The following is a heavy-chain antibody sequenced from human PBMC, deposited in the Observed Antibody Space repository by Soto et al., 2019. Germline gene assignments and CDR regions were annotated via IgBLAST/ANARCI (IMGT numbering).Heavy chain of an antibody. Sequence: EVQLVESGGGLVQPGGSLRLSCAASGFTFSGYWMSWVRQAPGKGLEWVANIKFDGSEKYYVDSLKGRFIISRDNTKNTLSLQMNSMRVEDTAVYYCARDDGWNNVVVPSATQNHYFDYWGPGTWVTVSS. CDR3: ARDDGWNNVVVPSATQNHYFDY. V-gene: IGHV3-7*01. J-gene: IGHJ4*02. CDR1: GFTFSGYW. CDR2: IKFDGSEK. D-gene: IGHD2-2*01.